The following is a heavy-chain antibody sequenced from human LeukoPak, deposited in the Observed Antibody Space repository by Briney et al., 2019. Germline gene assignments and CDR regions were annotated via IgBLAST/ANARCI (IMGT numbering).Heavy chain of an antibody. CDR1: GGPISSSSYY. CDR3: ATGWLVLVDY. D-gene: IGHD6-19*01. V-gene: IGHV4-39*01. Sequence: SETLSLTCTVSGGPISSSSYYWGWIRQPPGKGLEWIGSTYYSGSTYYNPSLKSRVTISVDTSKNQFSLKLSSVTAADTAVYYCATGWLVLVDYWGQGTLVTVSS. CDR2: TYYSGST. J-gene: IGHJ4*02.